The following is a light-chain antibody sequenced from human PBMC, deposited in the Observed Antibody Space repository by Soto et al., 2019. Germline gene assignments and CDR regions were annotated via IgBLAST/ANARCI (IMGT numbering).Light chain of an antibody. Sequence: NFMLTQPHSVSESPGKTVTISCTRSSGSIASNYVQWYQQRPGSSPTTVIYEDNQRPSGVPDRFSGSIGSSSNSASLTISGLKTEDEADYYCQSYDSSNQVFGGGTKLTVL. CDR2: EDN. CDR1: SGSIASNY. J-gene: IGLJ2*01. V-gene: IGLV6-57*01. CDR3: QSYDSSNQV.